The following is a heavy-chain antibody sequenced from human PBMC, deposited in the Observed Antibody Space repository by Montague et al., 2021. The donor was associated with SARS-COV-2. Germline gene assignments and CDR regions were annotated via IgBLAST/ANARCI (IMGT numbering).Heavy chain of an antibody. CDR2: IYISGST. CDR3: ARTVVVPAAMSRYYGMDV. CDR1: GGSISSGSYY. J-gene: IGHJ6*02. V-gene: IGHV4-61*02. D-gene: IGHD2-2*01. Sequence: TLSLTCSVSGGSISSGSYYWSWIRQPAGKGLEWIGRIYISGSTNYNPSPKSRVTMSVDTSKNQFSLKLSSVTAADTAVYYCARTVVVPAAMSRYYGMDVWGQGTSVTVSS.